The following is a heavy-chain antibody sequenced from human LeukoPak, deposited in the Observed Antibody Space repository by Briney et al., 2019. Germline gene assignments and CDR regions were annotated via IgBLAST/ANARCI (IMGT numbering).Heavy chain of an antibody. Sequence: SETLSLTCTVSGGSISSYYWSWIRQPPGKGLEWIGNIYYSGSTNYSPSLKSRVTLSVDTSKNQFSLKLSSVTAADTAVYYCARAPIAARPIDAFDIWGQGTMVTVSS. V-gene: IGHV4-59*01. J-gene: IGHJ3*02. D-gene: IGHD6-6*01. CDR1: GGSISSYY. CDR2: IYYSGST. CDR3: ARAPIAARPIDAFDI.